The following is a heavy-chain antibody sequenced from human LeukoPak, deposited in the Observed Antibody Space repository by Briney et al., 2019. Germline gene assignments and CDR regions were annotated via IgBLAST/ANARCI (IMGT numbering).Heavy chain of an antibody. V-gene: IGHV4-4*02. CDR2: IHHSGST. CDR1: GGSISSGWW. J-gene: IGHJ4*02. Sequence: SETLSLTCAVSGGSISSGWWWSWVRQSPGKGLEWIGEIHHSGSTHYNPSLKSRVTISVDTSKNQFSLKLSSVTAADTAVYYCARQGRHYGSGSYYLDYWGQGTLVTVSS. CDR3: ARQGRHYGSGSYYLDY. D-gene: IGHD3-10*01.